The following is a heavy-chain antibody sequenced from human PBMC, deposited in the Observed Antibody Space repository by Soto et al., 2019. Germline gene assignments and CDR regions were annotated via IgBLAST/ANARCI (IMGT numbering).Heavy chain of an antibody. J-gene: IGHJ4*02. CDR1: GYTFTSYG. CDR3: ARAPSAYDYVWGSYPH. D-gene: IGHD3-16*02. V-gene: IGHV1-18*01. Sequence: QVQLVQSGAEVKKPGASVKVSCKASGYTFTSYGISWVRQAPGQGLEWMGWISAYNGNTNYAQKLQGRVTMTTDTSTSTAYMEMRSLRSDDTAVYYCARAPSAYDYVWGSYPHWGQGTLVTVSS. CDR2: ISAYNGNT.